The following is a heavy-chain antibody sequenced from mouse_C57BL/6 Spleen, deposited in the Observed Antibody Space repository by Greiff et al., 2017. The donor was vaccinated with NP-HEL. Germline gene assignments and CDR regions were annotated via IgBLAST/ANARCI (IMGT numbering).Heavy chain of an antibody. CDR1: GYTFTDYY. V-gene: IGHV1-19*01. CDR3: ARSAVTTVVDAMDY. CDR2: INPYNGGT. Sequence: VQLKQSGPVLVKPGASVKMSCKASGYTFTDYYMNWVKQSHGKSLEWIGVINPYNGGTSYNQKFKGKATLTVDKYSSTAYMELNSLTSEDSAVYYCARSAVTTVVDAMDYWGQGTSVTVSS. J-gene: IGHJ4*01. D-gene: IGHD1-1*01.